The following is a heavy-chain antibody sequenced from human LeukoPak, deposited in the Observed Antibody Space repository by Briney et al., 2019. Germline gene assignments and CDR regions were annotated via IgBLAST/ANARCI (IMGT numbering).Heavy chain of an antibody. CDR1: GFTFSSNW. Sequence: GGSLRLSCAASGFTFSSNWMHWVRQAPGKGLVWVSRIDSDGSSTSYADSVKGRFTISRDNAKNTLSLQMNSLRAEDTAVYYRSRRRGEPSMHPRSSRIDYWGQGTLGTGSS. J-gene: IGHJ4*02. V-gene: IGHV3-74*01. D-gene: IGHD3-16*01. CDR2: IDSDGSST. CDR3: SRRRGEPSMHPRSSRIDY.